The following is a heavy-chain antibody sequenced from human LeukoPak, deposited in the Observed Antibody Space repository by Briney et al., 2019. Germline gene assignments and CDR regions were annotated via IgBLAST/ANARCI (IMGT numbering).Heavy chain of an antibody. J-gene: IGHJ4*02. D-gene: IGHD5-24*01. CDR3: AKRPKDGYNSDY. V-gene: IGHV3-23*01. CDR2: ISGSGGST. CDR1: GFTFSSYA. Sequence: GGSLRLSCAASGFTFSSYAMSWVRQAPGKGLEWVSAISGSGGSTYYADSVKGRFTISRDNSKNTLYLQVNSLRAEDTAVYYCAKRPKDGYNSDYWGQGTLVTVSS.